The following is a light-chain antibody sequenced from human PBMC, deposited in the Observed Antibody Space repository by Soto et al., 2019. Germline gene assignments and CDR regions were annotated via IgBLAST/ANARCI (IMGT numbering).Light chain of an antibody. Sequence: EIVMTQSPATLSVSPGERATLSCRASQSVSSNLAWYQQKPGQAPRLLIYGASTRATGIPASFSGSGSGTEFTLTISSLQSEDFAIYYCQQYNNWQTFGQGTKVEIK. CDR1: QSVSSN. J-gene: IGKJ1*01. CDR2: GAS. V-gene: IGKV3-15*01. CDR3: QQYNNWQT.